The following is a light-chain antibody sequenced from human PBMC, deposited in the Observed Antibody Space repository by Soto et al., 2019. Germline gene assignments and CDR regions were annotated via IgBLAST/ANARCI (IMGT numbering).Light chain of an antibody. CDR3: QSYDRSLSAYV. Sequence: QSVLTQPPSVSGAPGQRVTISCTGSSSNIGAVYDVHWYQQLPGTAPKLLIYGNTNRPSGVPDRFSGSKSGTSASLVITGLQAEVEADYYCQSYDRSLSAYVFGPGTKLTVL. V-gene: IGLV1-40*01. CDR1: SSNIGAVYD. CDR2: GNT. J-gene: IGLJ1*01.